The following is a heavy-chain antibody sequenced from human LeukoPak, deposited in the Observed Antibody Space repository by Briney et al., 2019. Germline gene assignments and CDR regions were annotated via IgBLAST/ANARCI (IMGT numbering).Heavy chain of an antibody. Sequence: GGSLRLSCAASGFTLSSFGMNWVRQAPGKGLEWVSYIGTTTSTIYYADSVKGRFTISRDNAKNSLYLQMNSLRAEDTAVYYCAREGYSGYFQHWGQGTLVTVSS. CDR1: GFTLSSFG. V-gene: IGHV3-48*04. CDR2: IGTTTSTI. J-gene: IGHJ1*01. CDR3: AREGYSGYFQH. D-gene: IGHD6-13*01.